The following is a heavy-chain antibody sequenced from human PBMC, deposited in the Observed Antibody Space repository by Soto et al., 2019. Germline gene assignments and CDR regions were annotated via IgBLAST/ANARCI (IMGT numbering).Heavy chain of an antibody. CDR1: GGSDSSGSYY. J-gene: IGHJ6*02. Sequence: LSLTCTVSGGSDSSGSYYWTWIRQPPGKGLEWLGYIYYSGGAKYNPSVKRRVSISVDTSKNQFSLNLSSVTAADTAVYYCTRDGDGRMTTNPYYYYGMDVWGPGITVTVSS. CDR2: IYYSGGA. V-gene: IGHV4-61*01. CDR3: TRDGDGRMTTNPYYYYGMDV. D-gene: IGHD2-21*02.